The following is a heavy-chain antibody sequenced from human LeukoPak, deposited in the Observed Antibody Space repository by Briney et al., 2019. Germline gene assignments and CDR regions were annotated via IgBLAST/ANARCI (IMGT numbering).Heavy chain of an antibody. D-gene: IGHD3-10*01. CDR2: ISYDGTNQ. J-gene: IGHJ3*02. Sequence: KPGGSLRLSCAASGFTFVSYPMHWVRQAPGKGLEWVAVISYDGTNQFYADSVKGRFTISRDNFRNTLYLHMDSLRAEDTAVYYCAKDHYVSGRYDAFDIWGQGTMVTVSS. V-gene: IGHV3-30-3*01. CDR3: AKDHYVSGRYDAFDI. CDR1: GFTFVSYP.